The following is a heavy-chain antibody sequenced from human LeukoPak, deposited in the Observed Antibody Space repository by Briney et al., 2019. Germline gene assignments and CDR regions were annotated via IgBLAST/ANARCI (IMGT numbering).Heavy chain of an antibody. CDR3: ARARFGEFDP. V-gene: IGHV4-61*02. J-gene: IGHJ5*02. Sequence: KPSETLSLTCTVSGDSIRSSSYYWSWIRQPAGKGLEWIGRIYTSGMTNYNPSLKSRVTISVDTSKNQFSLKLSSVTAADTAVYYCARARFGEFDPWGQGTLVTVSS. CDR2: IYTSGMT. CDR1: GDSIRSSSYY. D-gene: IGHD3-10*01.